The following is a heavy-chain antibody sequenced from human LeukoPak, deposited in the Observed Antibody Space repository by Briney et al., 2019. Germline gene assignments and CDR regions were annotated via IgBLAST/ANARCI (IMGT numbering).Heavy chain of an antibody. CDR2: IRSSSTTI. J-gene: IGHJ6*02. CDR1: GFTFSSYS. Sequence: GGSLRLSCAVSGFTFSSYSMNWVRQAPGKGLEWVSYIRSSSTTIYYADSVKGRFTISRDNSKNTLYLQMNSLRAEDTAVYYCARDLDIVATVHYYYYYGMDVWGQGTTVTVSS. D-gene: IGHD5-12*01. V-gene: IGHV3-48*01. CDR3: ARDLDIVATVHYYYYYGMDV.